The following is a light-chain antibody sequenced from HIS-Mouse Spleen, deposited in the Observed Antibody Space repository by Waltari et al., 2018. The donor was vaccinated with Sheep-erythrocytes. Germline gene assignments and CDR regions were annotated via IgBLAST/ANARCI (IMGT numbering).Light chain of an antibody. CDR1: SSAVGGYNY. V-gene: IGLV2-14*03. Sequence: QSALTQPASVSGSPGQSITISCTGTSSAVGGYNYVSWYHQHPGKAPKLMIYDVSNRPSGVSNRFSGSKSGNTASLTISGLQAEDEADYYCSSYTSSSTWVFGGGTKLTVL. CDR2: DVS. CDR3: SSYTSSSTWV. J-gene: IGLJ3*02.